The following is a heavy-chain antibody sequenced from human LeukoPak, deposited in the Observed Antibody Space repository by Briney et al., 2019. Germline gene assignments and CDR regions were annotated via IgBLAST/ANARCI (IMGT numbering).Heavy chain of an antibody. CDR3: ARGLAVAGTVY. V-gene: IGHV1-8*01. Sequence: ASLWVSCAPSRYTFTSDDTNWGRQGTGEGLGWMGWMNPNSSNTGYAQKFQGRVTMTRNTSISTAYMELGSLRSEDTAVYYCARGLAVAGTVYWGQGTPVTVSS. CDR1: RYTFTSDD. CDR2: MNPNSSNT. J-gene: IGHJ4*02. D-gene: IGHD6-19*01.